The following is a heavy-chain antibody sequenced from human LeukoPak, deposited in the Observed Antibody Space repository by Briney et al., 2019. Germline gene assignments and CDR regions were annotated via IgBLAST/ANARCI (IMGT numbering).Heavy chain of an antibody. CDR3: ARTYCSSASCQPYDY. V-gene: IGHV1-18*01. D-gene: IGHD2-2*01. CDR1: GYTFTSYG. CDR2: ISAYNGNT. Sequence: ASVKVSCKASGYTFTSYGISWVRQAPGQGPEWMGWISAYNGNTNYAQKLQGRVTMTRDTSISTAYMELSRLRSDDTAVYYCARTYCSSASCQPYDYWGQGTLVTVSS. J-gene: IGHJ4*02.